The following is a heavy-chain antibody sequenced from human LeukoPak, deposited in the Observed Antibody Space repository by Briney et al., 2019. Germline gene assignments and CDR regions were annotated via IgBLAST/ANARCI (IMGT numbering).Heavy chain of an antibody. CDR3: ARDLRALPLRSSFDY. D-gene: IGHD5-12*01. CDR1: GGSISSSNW. Sequence: PSETLSLTCAVSGGSISSSNWWSWVRQPPGKGLEWIGEIYHSGSTNYNPSLKSRVTISVDKSKNQFSLKLSSVTAADTAVYYCARDLRALPLRSSFDYWGQGTLVTVSS. V-gene: IGHV4-4*02. CDR2: IYHSGST. J-gene: IGHJ4*02.